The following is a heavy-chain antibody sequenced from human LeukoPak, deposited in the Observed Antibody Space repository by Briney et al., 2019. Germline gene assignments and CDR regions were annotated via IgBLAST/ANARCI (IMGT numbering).Heavy chain of an antibody. J-gene: IGHJ3*02. V-gene: IGHV4-30-2*01. CDR3: ARGYCSGGSCRGGAFDI. D-gene: IGHD2-15*01. CDR1: GGSISSGGYS. Sequence: PSETLSLTCSVSGGSISSGGYSWSWIRQPPGKGLEWIGYIYHSGSTYYYPSLKSRVTISVDRSKNQFSLKLSSVTAADTAVYYCARGYCSGGSCRGGAFDIWGQGTMVTVSS. CDR2: IYHSGST.